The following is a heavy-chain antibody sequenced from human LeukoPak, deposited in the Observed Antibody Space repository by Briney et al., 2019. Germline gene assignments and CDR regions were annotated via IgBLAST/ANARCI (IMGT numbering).Heavy chain of an antibody. CDR2: IYYSGST. CDR3: ARAGSSGWSEFFQH. D-gene: IGHD6-19*01. J-gene: IGHJ1*01. CDR1: YY. Sequence: YYWSWIRQPPGKGLEWIGYIYYSGSTNYNPSLKSRVTISVDTSKNQFSLKLSSVTAADTAVYYCARAGSSGWSEFFQHWGQGTLVTVSS. V-gene: IGHV4-59*08.